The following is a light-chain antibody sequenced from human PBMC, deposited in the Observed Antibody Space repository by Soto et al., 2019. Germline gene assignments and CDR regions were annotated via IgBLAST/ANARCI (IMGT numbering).Light chain of an antibody. V-gene: IGLV2-11*02. CDR2: DVT. J-gene: IGLJ2*01. Sequence: QSALTQPRSVSGSPGQSVTISCTGASSDFGGLNYVSWYQHHPGRAPKLMIYDVTKRPSGVPDRFSGFKSGNTASLTISGLQAEDEADYCCSAYAGTYVVFGGGTQLTVL. CDR3: SAYAGTYVV. CDR1: SSDFGGLNY.